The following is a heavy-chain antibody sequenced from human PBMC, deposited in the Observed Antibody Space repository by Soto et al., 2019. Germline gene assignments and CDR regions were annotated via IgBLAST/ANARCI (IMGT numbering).Heavy chain of an antibody. CDR1: GGTFSSYG. J-gene: IGHJ6*02. CDR2: IIPIFGTA. Sequence: QVQLVQSGAEVKKPGSSVKVSCKASGGTFSSYGISWVRQAPGQGLEWMGGIIPIFGTANYAQKFQGRVTIIADESTSTAYMELSRLRSEDTAVYYCARAVEQSYYYYGMDVWGQGTTVTVSS. CDR3: ARAVEQSYYYYGMDV. V-gene: IGHV1-69*12.